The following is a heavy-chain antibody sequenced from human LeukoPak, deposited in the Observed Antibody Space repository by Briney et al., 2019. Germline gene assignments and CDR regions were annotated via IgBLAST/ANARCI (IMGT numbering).Heavy chain of an antibody. V-gene: IGHV3-11*04. D-gene: IGHD6-19*01. J-gene: IGHJ4*02. Sequence: GGSLRLSCAASGFTFSDYYMSWIRQAPGKGLEWVSYISSSGSTIYYADSVKGRFTISRDNSKNTLYLQMNSLRAEDTAVYYCAKDPVAGTKGGGADFDYWGQGTLVTVSS. CDR1: GFTFSDYY. CDR3: AKDPVAGTKGGGADFDY. CDR2: ISSSGSTI.